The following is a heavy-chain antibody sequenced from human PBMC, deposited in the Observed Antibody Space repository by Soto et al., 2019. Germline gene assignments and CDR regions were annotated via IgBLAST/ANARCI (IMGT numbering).Heavy chain of an antibody. CDR1: GGSITSYY. Sequence: SETLSLTCTVSGGSITSYYWSWIRQPPGKGLEWIGYIYFSGSANYNPSLKSRVTISVDTSKNQFSLKLSSVTAAGTAVYYCARRYSGYGDYWGQGTVVTVSS. CDR2: IYFSGSA. CDR3: ARRYSGYGDY. J-gene: IGHJ4*02. V-gene: IGHV4-59*08. D-gene: IGHD5-12*01.